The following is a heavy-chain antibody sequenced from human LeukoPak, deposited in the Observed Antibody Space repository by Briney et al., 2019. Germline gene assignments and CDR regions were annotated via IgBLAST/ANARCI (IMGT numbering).Heavy chain of an antibody. Sequence: QAGGSLRLSCAASEFIVSINYMTWVRQAPGKGLEWVANIKQDGSEKYYVDSVKGRFTISRDNAKNSLYLQMNSLRAEDTAVYYCARVGSSSAHFDYWGQGTLVTVSS. J-gene: IGHJ4*02. CDR2: IKQDGSEK. D-gene: IGHD6-13*01. CDR1: EFIVSINY. V-gene: IGHV3-7*01. CDR3: ARVGSSSAHFDY.